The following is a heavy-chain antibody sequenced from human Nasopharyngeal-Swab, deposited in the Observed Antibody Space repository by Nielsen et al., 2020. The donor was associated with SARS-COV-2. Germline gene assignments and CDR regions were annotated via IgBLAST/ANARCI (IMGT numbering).Heavy chain of an antibody. J-gene: IGHJ4*02. CDR1: GYTFTSNV. D-gene: IGHD1-1*01. V-gene: IGHV7-4-1*02. Sequence: ASVKVSCKASGYTFTSNVLNWVRQAPGQGPEYIGWISTKTGAPTYAQAFTGRFVISLDTSVSTTYLQISRLKADDTAVYYCARENQKYANIWIDYWGQGTQVTVSS. CDR2: ISTKTGAP. CDR3: ARENQKYANIWIDY.